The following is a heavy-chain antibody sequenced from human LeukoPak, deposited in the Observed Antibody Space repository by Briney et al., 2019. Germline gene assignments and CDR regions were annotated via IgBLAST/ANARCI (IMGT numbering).Heavy chain of an antibody. CDR3: ATVGLYSSGWYPRGFDY. CDR1: GGTFSSYA. D-gene: IGHD6-19*01. V-gene: IGHV1-69*06. J-gene: IGHJ4*02. Sequence: SVKVSCKASGGTFSSYAISWVRQAPGQGLEWMGGIIPIFGTANYAQKFQGRVTMTEDTSTDTAYMELSSLRSEDTAVYYCATVGLYSSGWYPRGFDYWGQGTLVTVSS. CDR2: IIPIFGTA.